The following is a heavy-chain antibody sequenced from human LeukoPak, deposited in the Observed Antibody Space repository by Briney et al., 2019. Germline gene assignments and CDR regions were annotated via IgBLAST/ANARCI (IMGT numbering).Heavy chain of an antibody. V-gene: IGHV4-59*12. CDR1: GGSISSYY. Sequence: PSETLSLTCTVSGGSISSYYWSWIRQPPGKGLEWIGYIYYSGSTNYNPSLKSRVTISVDTSKNQFSLKLSSVTAADTAVYYCARATAMVSPILPDYWGQGTLVTVSS. D-gene: IGHD5-18*01. J-gene: IGHJ4*02. CDR3: ARATAMVSPILPDY. CDR2: IYYSGST.